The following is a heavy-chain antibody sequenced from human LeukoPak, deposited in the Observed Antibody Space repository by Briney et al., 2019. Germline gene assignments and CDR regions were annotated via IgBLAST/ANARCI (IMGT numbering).Heavy chain of an antibody. Sequence: GRSLRLSCAASGFTFSNYAMHWVRQALGKGLEWVAIISYDGSNKYYADSVKGRFTISRDNSKNTLNLQMNSLRGEDTAVYYCARDSDNWNYDVWGQGTLVTVSS. J-gene: IGHJ4*02. V-gene: IGHV3-30*01. D-gene: IGHD1-7*01. CDR1: GFTFSNYA. CDR2: ISYDGSNK. CDR3: ARDSDNWNYDV.